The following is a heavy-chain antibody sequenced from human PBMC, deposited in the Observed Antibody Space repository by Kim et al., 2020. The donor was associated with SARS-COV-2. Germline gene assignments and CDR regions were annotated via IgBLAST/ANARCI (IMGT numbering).Heavy chain of an antibody. Sequence: GNNNSTPSLKRRVTISVDASKNQFSLKLSSVTAADTAVYYCAKDRLSRVDYWGQGTLVTVSS. CDR3: AKDRLSRVDY. CDR2: GNN. J-gene: IGHJ4*02. V-gene: IGHV4-34*01.